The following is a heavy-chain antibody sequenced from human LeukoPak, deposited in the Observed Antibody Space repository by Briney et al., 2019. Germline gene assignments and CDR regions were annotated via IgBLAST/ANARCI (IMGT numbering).Heavy chain of an antibody. J-gene: IGHJ5*02. CDR2: INHSGST. D-gene: IGHD6-19*01. Sequence: SETLSLTCVVYGGSFSGHYWSWIRQPPGKGLEWIGEINHSGSTNYIPSLKSRVTISVDTSKNQFSLKLSSVTAADTAVYYCARLRSSAVAGLVTWFDPWGQGTLVTVSS. CDR3: ARLRSSAVAGLVTWFDP. CDR1: GGSFSGHY. V-gene: IGHV4-34*01.